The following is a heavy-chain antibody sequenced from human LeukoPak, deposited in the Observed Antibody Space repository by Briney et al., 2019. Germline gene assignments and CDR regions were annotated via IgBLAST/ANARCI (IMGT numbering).Heavy chain of an antibody. CDR3: ARDRYGDRNRNFDY. J-gene: IGHJ4*02. CDR1: GYTFTGYY. Sequence: ASVKVSCKASGYTFTGYYMHWVRQAPGQGLEWMGRINPNSGGTNYAQKFQGRVTMTRDTSISTAYMELSRLRSDDTAVYYCARDRYGDRNRNFDYWGQGTLVTVSS. V-gene: IGHV1-2*06. CDR2: INPNSGGT. D-gene: IGHD4-17*01.